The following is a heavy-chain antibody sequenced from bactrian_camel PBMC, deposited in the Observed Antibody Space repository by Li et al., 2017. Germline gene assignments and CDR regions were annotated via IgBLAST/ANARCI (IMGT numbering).Heavy chain of an antibody. V-gene: IGHV3S1*01. J-gene: IGHJ4*01. Sequence: HVQLVESGGGLVQPGGSLRLSCAASGFTLSSYRTYWVRQAPGKGLEWVSIINRGGTTYYADSMKGQFTISRDNATNTVYLQMNSLKPEDTAVHYCVRDALWLARYYSTNDWAYWGQGTQVTVS. D-gene: IGHD4*01. CDR2: IINRGGTT. CDR1: GFTLSSYR. CDR3: VRDALWLARYYSTNDWAY.